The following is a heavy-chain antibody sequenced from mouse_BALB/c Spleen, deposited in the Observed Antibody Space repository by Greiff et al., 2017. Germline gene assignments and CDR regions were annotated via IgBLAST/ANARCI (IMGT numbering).Heavy chain of an antibody. V-gene: IGHV14-1*02. CDR2: IDPENGNT. J-gene: IGHJ2*01. CDR3: ARLGLRY. CDR1: GFNIKDYY. Sequence: EVKLQESGAELVRPGALVKLSCKASGFNIKDYYMHWVKQRPEQGLEWIGWIDPENGNTIYDPKFQGKASITADTSSNTAYLQLSSLTSEDTAVYYCARLGLRYWGQGTTLTVSS. D-gene: IGHD2-4*01.